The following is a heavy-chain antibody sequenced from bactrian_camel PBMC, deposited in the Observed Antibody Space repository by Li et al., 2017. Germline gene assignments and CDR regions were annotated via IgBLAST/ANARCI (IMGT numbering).Heavy chain of an antibody. V-gene: IGHV3S1*01. CDR1: GFIFNNAW. CDR2: VYTRDGRT. CDR3: TNLPD. Sequence: HVQLVESGGGLVQPGGSLRLSCAASGFIFNNAWMRWVRQAPGKGLEWVSTVYTRDGRTWLANSVKGRFTASRDNSKNMVYLQMNSLRSEDTALYYCTNLPDWGQGTQVTVS. J-gene: IGHJ4*01.